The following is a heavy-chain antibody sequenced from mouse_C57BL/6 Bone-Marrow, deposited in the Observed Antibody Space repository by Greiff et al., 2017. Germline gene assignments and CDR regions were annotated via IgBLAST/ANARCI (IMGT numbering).Heavy chain of an antibody. CDR1: EYEFPSHD. D-gene: IGHD2-2*01. Sequence: EVQLVESGGGLVQPGESLKLSCESTEYEFPSHDMSWVRKTPEKRLELVAAINSDGGSTYYPDTMERRFIISRDNTKKTLYLQMSSLRSEDTALYYCARQSSLLWLRQRFAYWGQGTLVTVSA. V-gene: IGHV5-2*01. CDR2: INSDGGST. CDR3: ARQSSLLWLRQRFAY. J-gene: IGHJ3*01.